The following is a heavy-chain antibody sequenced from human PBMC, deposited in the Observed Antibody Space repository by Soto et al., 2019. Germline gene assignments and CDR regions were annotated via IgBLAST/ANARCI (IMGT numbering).Heavy chain of an antibody. CDR1: GFTFSNAW. J-gene: IGHJ4*02. CDR2: IKSKTDGGTT. V-gene: IGHV3-15*07. Sequence: GGSLRLSCAASGFTFSNAWMNWVRQAPGKGLEWVGRIKSKTDGGTTDYAAPVKGRFTISRDDSKNTLYLQMNSLKTEDTAVYYCTTDFGGSYFPAVDYWGQGTLVTVSS. CDR3: TTDFGGSYFPAVDY. D-gene: IGHD1-26*01.